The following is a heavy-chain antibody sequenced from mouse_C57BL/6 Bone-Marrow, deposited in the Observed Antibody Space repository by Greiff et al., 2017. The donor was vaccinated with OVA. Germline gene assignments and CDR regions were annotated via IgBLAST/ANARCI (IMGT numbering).Heavy chain of an antibody. CDR2: ISYSGST. J-gene: IGHJ1*03. V-gene: IGHV3-8*01. CDR1: GYSITSDY. CDR3: ARWDYCSPYWYFDV. Sequence: EVLLVESGPGLAKPSQTLSLTCSVTGYSITSDYWNWIRKFPGHKLEYMGYISYSGSTYYNPSLKRRISITRDTSKNQYYLQLNSVTTEDTAAYYCARWDYCSPYWYFDVWGTGTTVTVSS. D-gene: IGHD1-1*01.